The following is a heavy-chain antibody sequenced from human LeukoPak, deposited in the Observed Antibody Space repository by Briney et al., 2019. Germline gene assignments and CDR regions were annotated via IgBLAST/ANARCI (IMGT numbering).Heavy chain of an antibody. V-gene: IGHV4-34*01. CDR3: ARGNVIVLMVYAEYYFDY. J-gene: IGHJ4*02. CDR2: INHSGSS. CDR1: GGSFSGYY. Sequence: SETLCLTCAVYGGSFSGYYWSWIRQPPGKGLEWIGEINHSGSSNYNPSLKSRVTISVDTSKNQFSLKLSSVTAADTAVYYWARGNVIVLMVYAEYYFDYWGQGTLVTVSS. D-gene: IGHD2-8*01.